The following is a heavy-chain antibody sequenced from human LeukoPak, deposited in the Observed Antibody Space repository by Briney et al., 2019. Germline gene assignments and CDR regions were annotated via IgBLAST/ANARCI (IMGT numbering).Heavy chain of an antibody. J-gene: IGHJ4*02. V-gene: IGHV3-66*01. CDR1: GFTVSSNY. CDR2: IYSGGST. CDR3: AIRKSGNAIDY. Sequence: GGSLRLSCAASGFTVSSNYMSWVRQAPGKGLEWVSVIYSGGSTYYADSVKGRFSISRDKSKKTLYLQMNSLRAEDTAVYYCAIRKSGNAIDYWGQGTLVTVSS. D-gene: IGHD5-12*01.